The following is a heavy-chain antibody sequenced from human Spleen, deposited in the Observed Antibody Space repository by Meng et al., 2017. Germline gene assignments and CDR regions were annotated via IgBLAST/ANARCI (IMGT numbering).Heavy chain of an antibody. Sequence: QVQLVQPGAEGRKPGASGKVSCKASGYTFPSYGISWVRQAPGQGLEWMGWISPFNANTHSAQKLQGRVTMTTDTSTNTAYMELRSLRSGDTAVYYCARALGRFDPWGQGTLVTVSS. V-gene: IGHV1-18*01. CDR1: GYTFPSYG. CDR2: ISPFNANT. J-gene: IGHJ5*02. D-gene: IGHD3-16*01. CDR3: ARALGRFDP.